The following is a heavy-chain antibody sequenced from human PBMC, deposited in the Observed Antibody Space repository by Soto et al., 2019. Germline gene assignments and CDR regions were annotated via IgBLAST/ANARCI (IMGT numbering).Heavy chain of an antibody. J-gene: IGHJ5*01. Sequence: QVQLVESGGGEVQPGGSLRLSCAASGFTFSRHAIHWVRLTPGRGLEWVLAISRDGSYIYYTDSVKGRFTVSRDNSKNTRFVQMNRLIPDDTALYFCARARNGGVADSFDSWGQGTRVTVSS. CDR1: GFTFSRHA. D-gene: IGHD3-3*01. V-gene: IGHV3-30*04. CDR2: ISRDGSYI. CDR3: ARARNGGVADSFDS.